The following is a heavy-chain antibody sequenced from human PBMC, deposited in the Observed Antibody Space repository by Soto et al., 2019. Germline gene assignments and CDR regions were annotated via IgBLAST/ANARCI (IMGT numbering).Heavy chain of an antibody. CDR3: GHDYGGRSLY. CDR2: IYWDDSK. J-gene: IGHJ4*02. Sequence: QITLKESGPTLVKPTQTLTLTCTFSGFSLTTDRVGVGWIRQPPGEALEWLAVIYWDDSKTYRPSLESRLTITKDTSKTQVALTMTNMDSLDTATYYCGHDYGGRSLYWGQGTLVTVSS. D-gene: IGHD1-26*01. CDR1: GFSLTTDRVG. V-gene: IGHV2-5*02.